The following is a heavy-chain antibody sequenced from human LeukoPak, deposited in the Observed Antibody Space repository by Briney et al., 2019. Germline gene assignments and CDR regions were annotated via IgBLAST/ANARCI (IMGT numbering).Heavy chain of an antibody. Sequence: SETLSLTCTVSGGSISSYYWSWIRQPPGKGLEWIGEINHSGSTNYNPSLKSRVTISVDTSKNQFSLKLSSVTAADTAVYYCARLWFLTGYLIDYWGQGTLVTVSS. V-gene: IGHV4-34*01. CDR3: ARLWFLTGYLIDY. CDR2: INHSGST. D-gene: IGHD3-9*01. J-gene: IGHJ4*02. CDR1: GGSISSYY.